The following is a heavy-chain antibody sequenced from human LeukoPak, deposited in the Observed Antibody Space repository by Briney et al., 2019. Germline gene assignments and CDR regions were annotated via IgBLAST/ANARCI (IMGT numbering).Heavy chain of an antibody. CDR1: GFAFSSYS. J-gene: IGHJ4*02. V-gene: IGHV3-21*06. D-gene: IGHD1-26*01. CDR2: ISTTSAAI. Sequence: GGSLRLSCEASGFAFSSYSMNWVRQAPGRGPEWVSLISTTSAAIYYADSVQGRFTVSRDNAKNSLYLQMNSLRAEDTAVYYCARGVGATHFDYWGQGTLDTVST. CDR3: ARGVGATHFDY.